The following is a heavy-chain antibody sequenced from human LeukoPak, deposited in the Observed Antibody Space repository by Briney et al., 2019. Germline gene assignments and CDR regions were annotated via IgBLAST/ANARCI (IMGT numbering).Heavy chain of an antibody. D-gene: IGHD3-22*01. V-gene: IGHV1-69*13. CDR2: IIPIFGTA. CDR3: ARDPPPDYYYDSSGYFDY. CDR1: GGTFSSYA. J-gene: IGHJ4*02. Sequence: GASVKVSCKASGGTFSSYAISWVRQAPGQGLEWMGGIIPIFGTANYAQKFQGRVTITADESTSTAYMELSSLRSEDTAVYYCARDPPPDYYYDSSGYFDYWGQGTLVTVSS.